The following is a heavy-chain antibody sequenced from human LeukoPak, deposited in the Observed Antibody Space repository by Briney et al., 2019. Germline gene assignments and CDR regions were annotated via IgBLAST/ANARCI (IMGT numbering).Heavy chain of an antibody. V-gene: IGHV3-21*01. CDR2: ISSSSSYI. CDR3: AKDHAYRGSGSFYVYYFDY. Sequence: GGSLRLSCAASGFTFSSYSMNWVRQAPGKGLELVSSISSSSSYIYYADSVKGRFTISRDNAKNSLYLQMNSLRAEDTAVYYCAKDHAYRGSGSFYVYYFDYWGQGTLVTVSS. D-gene: IGHD3-10*01. CDR1: GFTFSSYS. J-gene: IGHJ4*02.